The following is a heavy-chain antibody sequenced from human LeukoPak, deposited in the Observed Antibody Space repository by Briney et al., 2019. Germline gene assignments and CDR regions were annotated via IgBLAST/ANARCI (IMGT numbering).Heavy chain of an antibody. CDR2: IYHSGRT. V-gene: IGHV4-38-2*02. Sequence: KPSETLSLTCTVSGYSISSGYYWGWIRQPPGKGLEWIGSIYHSGRTFYNPSLKSRVTISVDTSKNQFSLKLSSVTAADTAVYYCARVLGYCSGGSCYGYFDYWGQGTLVTVSS. CDR1: GYSISSGYY. D-gene: IGHD2-15*01. CDR3: ARVLGYCSGGSCYGYFDY. J-gene: IGHJ4*02.